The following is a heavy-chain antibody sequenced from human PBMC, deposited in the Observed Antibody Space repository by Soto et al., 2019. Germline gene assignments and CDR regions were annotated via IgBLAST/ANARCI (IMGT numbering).Heavy chain of an antibody. V-gene: IGHV4-39*01. CDR3: ARESADDVLRFLEWLPNYFDY. CDR1: GGSISSSSYY. J-gene: IGHJ4*02. CDR2: IYYSGST. D-gene: IGHD3-3*01. Sequence: QLQLQESGPGLVKPSETLSLTCTVSGGSISSSSYYWGWIRQPPGKGLEWIGSIYYSGSTYYNPSLKCRVTISVDTSKNQFSLKLSSVTAADTAVYYCARESADDVLRFLEWLPNYFDYWGQGTLVTVSS.